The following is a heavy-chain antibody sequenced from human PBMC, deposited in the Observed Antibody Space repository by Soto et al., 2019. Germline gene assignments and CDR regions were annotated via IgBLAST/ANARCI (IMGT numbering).Heavy chain of an antibody. J-gene: IGHJ4*02. CDR3: ARVELHLGEHRVY. CDR2: IYYSGST. Sequence: SETLSLTCTVSGGSISSGGYYWSWIRQHPGKGLEWIGYIYYSGSTYYNPSLKSRVTISVDTSKNQFSLKLSSVTAADTAVYYCARVELHLGEHRVYWGQGTLVTVSS. CDR1: GGSISSGGYY. V-gene: IGHV4-31*03. D-gene: IGHD3-16*01.